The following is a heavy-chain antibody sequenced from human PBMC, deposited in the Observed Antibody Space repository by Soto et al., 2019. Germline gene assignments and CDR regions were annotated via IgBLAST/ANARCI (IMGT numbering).Heavy chain of an antibody. CDR2: IYSGGST. CDR3: ARDRAPDTMVRGGNLKNYYYYYYMDV. D-gene: IGHD3-10*01. V-gene: IGHV3-66*01. Sequence: GGSLRLSCAASGFTVSSNYMSWVRQAPGKGLEWVSVIYSGGSTYYADSVKGRFTISRDNSKNTLYLQMNSLRAEDTAVYYCARDRAPDTMVRGGNLKNYYYYYYMDVWGKGTTVTVSS. J-gene: IGHJ6*03. CDR1: GFTVSSNY.